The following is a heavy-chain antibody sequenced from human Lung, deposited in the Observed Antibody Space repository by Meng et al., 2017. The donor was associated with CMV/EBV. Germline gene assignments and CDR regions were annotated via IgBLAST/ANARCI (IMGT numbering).Heavy chain of an antibody. D-gene: IGHD6-19*01. CDR3: ARDPSNTSGRYAYFDY. CDR1: GYTFTHHG. J-gene: IGHJ4*02. V-gene: IGHV1-18*01. Sequence: QFPLMQSGAGVKKPGASVRVSCKASGYTFTHHGISWIRQAPGQGLEWMGWISCYNGDTNYAQKFQGRVTMTTDTSTSTAYMDLRSLRSDDTAVYYCARDPSNTSGRYAYFDYWGQGTLVTVSS. CDR2: ISCYNGDT.